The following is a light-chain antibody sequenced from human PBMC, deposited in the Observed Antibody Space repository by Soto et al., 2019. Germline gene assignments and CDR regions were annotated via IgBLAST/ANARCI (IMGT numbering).Light chain of an antibody. Sequence: QSVLTQPASVSGSPGQSITISCIGSSSDVGGYDYVSWYQQHPGRAPKVIIYEVSNRPSGVSDRFSGSKSGNTASLTISGVQPEDEADYYCCSYTDTSGRVFGGGTKLTVL. CDR2: EVS. V-gene: IGLV2-14*01. CDR1: SSDVGGYDY. J-gene: IGLJ3*02. CDR3: CSYTDTSGRV.